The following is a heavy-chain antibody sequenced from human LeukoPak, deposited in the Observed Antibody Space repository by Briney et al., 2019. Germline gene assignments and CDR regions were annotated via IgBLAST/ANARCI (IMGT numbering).Heavy chain of an antibody. CDR3: ARESDIAVAGTGFDY. CDR2: INLIGGST. D-gene: IGHD6-19*01. V-gene: IGHV1-46*01. CDR1: GYTFTSYY. Sequence: ASVKVSCKASGYTFTSYYMHWVRQAPGQGLEWMGIINLIGGSTRYAQKFQGRVTMTRDTSTSTVYMELSSLGSEDTAVYYCARESDIAVAGTGFDYWGQGTLVTVSS. J-gene: IGHJ4*02.